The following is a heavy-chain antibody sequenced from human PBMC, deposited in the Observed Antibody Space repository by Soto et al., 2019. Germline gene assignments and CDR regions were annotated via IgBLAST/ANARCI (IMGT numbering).Heavy chain of an antibody. J-gene: IGHJ2*01. CDR1: GGSISSGAYY. CDR2: IYFSGRT. Sequence: QVQLQESGPGLVKPSQTLSLTCTVSGGSISSGAYYWSWIRQHPGKGLEWIGYIYFSGRTYYNPSLKCHFTITVDTSKNQFPLNLSSVTAADTAVYYCARDPPNSSSGSWYFDLWGRGTLVTVSS. V-gene: IGHV4-31*01. CDR3: ARDPPNSSSGSWYFDL. D-gene: IGHD6-6*01.